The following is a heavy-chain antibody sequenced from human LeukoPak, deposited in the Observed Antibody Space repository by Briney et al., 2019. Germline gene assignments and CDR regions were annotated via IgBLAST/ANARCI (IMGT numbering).Heavy chain of an antibody. CDR1: GGSISSYY. V-gene: IGHV4-59*01. CDR2: IYYSGST. Sequence: PSETLSLTCTVSGGSISSYYWNWIRQPPWKGLEWIGYIYYSGSTNYNPSLKSRVTISVDTSKNQFSLRLTSVTAADTAVYYCARWAYCGSASCYGFDPWGQGTLVTVSS. D-gene: IGHD2-2*01. J-gene: IGHJ5*02. CDR3: ARWAYCGSASCYGFDP.